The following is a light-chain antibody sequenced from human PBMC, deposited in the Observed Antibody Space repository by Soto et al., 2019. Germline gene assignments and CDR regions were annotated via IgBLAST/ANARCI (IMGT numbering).Light chain of an antibody. CDR3: QQADSFPIT. Sequence: GARVTITCRASQGISSWLAWYQQKPGKAPKLLIYAASSLQSGVPSRFSGTGSGADFTLTISSLQPEDFATYYCQQADSFPITFGQGTRLEIK. CDR2: AAS. V-gene: IGKV1D-12*01. CDR1: QGISSW. J-gene: IGKJ5*01.